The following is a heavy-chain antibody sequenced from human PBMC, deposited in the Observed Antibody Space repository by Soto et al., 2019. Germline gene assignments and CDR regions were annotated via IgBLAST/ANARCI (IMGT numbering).Heavy chain of an antibody. CDR1: GGPVSRGSYC. V-gene: IGHV4-61*01. CDR3: TRAGDSVVVRAMDV. D-gene: IGHD2-2*01. CDR2: ICHSGST. J-gene: IGHJ6*02. Sequence: QVQLQESGPGLVKPSETLSLTCTVSGGPVSRGSYCWSWIRQPPGKGLEWIGYICHSGSTNSNPSLKSRVTISVDTSKNQFSLNLNRVTAADTAVYYCTRAGDSVVVRAMDVWGQGTTVTVSS.